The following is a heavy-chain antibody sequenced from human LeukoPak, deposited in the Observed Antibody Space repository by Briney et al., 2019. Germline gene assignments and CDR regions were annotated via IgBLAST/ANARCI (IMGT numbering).Heavy chain of an antibody. CDR1: SASISSYY. CDR3: ARLIPMRYYDSSGYFDY. V-gene: IGHV4-59*01. J-gene: IGHJ4*02. Sequence: SETLSLTCTVSSASISSYYWSWIRQPPGKGLEWIGYIYYSGSTNYNPSLKSRVTISVDTSKNQFSLKLSSVTAADTAVYYCARLIPMRYYDSSGYFDYWGQGTLVTVSS. CDR2: IYYSGST. D-gene: IGHD3-22*01.